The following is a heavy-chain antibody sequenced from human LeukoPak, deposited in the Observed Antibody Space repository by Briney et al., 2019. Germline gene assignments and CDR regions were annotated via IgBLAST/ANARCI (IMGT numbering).Heavy chain of an antibody. CDR1: GASFSSGDQY. J-gene: IGHJ6*03. CDR2: IYYSGST. D-gene: IGHD1-20*01. CDR3: ARDREEYNWNGGGYYYSMDV. V-gene: IGHV4-39*07. Sequence: SETLSLTCTVSGASFSSGDQYWNWIHQSPGKGLEWIGNIYYSGSTYYNPSLKSRVTISVDTSKSQFSLKLSSVTAADTAVYYCARDREEYNWNGGGYYYSMDVWGKGTTVTVSS.